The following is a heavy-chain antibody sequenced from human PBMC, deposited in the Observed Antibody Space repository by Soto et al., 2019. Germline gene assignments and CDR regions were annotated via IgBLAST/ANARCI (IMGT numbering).Heavy chain of an antibody. CDR2: IYYSGST. CDR3: ARVLKGNYSNPYYYHYGMDV. CDR1: GGSISSGGYY. V-gene: IGHV4-31*03. D-gene: IGHD4-4*01. Sequence: TLSLTCTVSGGSISSGGYYWSWIRQHPGKGLEWIGYIYYSGSTYYNPSLKRRVTISVDTSKNQFSLKLSSVTAADTAVYYCARVLKGNYSNPYYYHYGMDVWGQGTTVTVSS. J-gene: IGHJ6*02.